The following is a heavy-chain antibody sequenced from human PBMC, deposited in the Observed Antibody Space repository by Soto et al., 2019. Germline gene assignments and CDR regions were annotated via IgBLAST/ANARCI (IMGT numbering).Heavy chain of an antibody. Sequence: PSETLSLTCSVSVGSISSYFWSLIRQPPGKGLEYIGYIYYTGGNNYNSSLKSRVTISLDASKNQISLKLNSVTAAYTAIYYCARSGLTFGGVFWGQGKQVT. CDR2: IYYTGGN. CDR3: ARSGLTFGGVF. J-gene: IGHJ4*02. CDR1: VGSISSYF. D-gene: IGHD3-16*01. V-gene: IGHV4-59*01.